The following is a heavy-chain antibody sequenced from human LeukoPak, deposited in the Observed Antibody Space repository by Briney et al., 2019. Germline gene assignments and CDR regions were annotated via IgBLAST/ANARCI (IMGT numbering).Heavy chain of an antibody. CDR2: INPSGGST. CDR1: GYIFTAYY. V-gene: IGHV1-46*01. D-gene: IGHD1-26*01. Sequence: ASVTVSCTASGYIFTAYYIHWVRQAPGQGLEWMGIINPSGGSTSYAQKFQGRVTMTRDTSTSTVYMELSSLRSEDTAVYYCARDLVGVTDYWGQGTLVTVSS. J-gene: IGHJ4*02. CDR3: ARDLVGVTDY.